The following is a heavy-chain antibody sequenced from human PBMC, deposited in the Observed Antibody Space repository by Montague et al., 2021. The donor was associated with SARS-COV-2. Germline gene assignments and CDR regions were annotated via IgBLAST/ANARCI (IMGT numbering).Heavy chain of an antibody. Sequence: SETLSLTCAVYGGSFSGYYWSWIRQPPGKGLEWIGEISHSGSTNYNPSLKSRVTISIDTSKNQFSLKLSSVTAADTAVYYCARVAYRLLFVASYYCLDVWGQGTTVTVSS. V-gene: IGHV4-34*01. CDR2: ISHSGST. D-gene: IGHD2-21*02. CDR3: ARVAYRLLFVASYYCLDV. CDR1: GGSFSGYY. J-gene: IGHJ6*02.